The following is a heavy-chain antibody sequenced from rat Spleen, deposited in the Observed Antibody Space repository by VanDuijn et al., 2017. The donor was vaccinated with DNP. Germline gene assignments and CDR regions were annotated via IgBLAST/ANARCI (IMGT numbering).Heavy chain of an antibody. CDR3: VREDKGVDA. Sequence: EVKLVESGGGLVQPGRSLKLSCAASGFNFNDYWMGWVRQAPGKGLEWIAEINKDSRTIKYSPSLKEKFTITRDNVQNTLYLQMSKLGSEDTAIYYCVREDKGVDAWGQGASVTVSS. CDR1: GFNFNDYW. CDR2: INKDSRTI. J-gene: IGHJ4*01. D-gene: IGHD2-2*01. V-gene: IGHV4-2*01.